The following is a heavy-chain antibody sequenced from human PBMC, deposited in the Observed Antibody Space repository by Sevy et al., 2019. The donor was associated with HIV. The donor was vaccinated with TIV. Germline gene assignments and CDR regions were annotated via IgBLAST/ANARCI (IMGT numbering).Heavy chain of an antibody. Sequence: GSLRLSCAASGFTFDDYGMSWVRQAPGKGLEWVSGINWNGGSTGYADSVKGRFTISRDNAKNSLYLQMNSLRAEDTALYHCARLGTRLAHYAFDIWGQGTMVTVSS. CDR3: ARLGTRLAHYAFDI. D-gene: IGHD3-16*01. CDR2: INWNGGST. CDR1: GFTFDDYG. V-gene: IGHV3-20*01. J-gene: IGHJ3*02.